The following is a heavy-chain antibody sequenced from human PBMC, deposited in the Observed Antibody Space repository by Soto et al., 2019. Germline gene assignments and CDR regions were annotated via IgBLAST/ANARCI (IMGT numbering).Heavy chain of an antibody. D-gene: IGHD2-21*02. CDR2: IKIDGSET. CDR3: AKDGGDYVH. J-gene: IGHJ4*02. V-gene: IGHV3-7*04. CDR1: GFSFNRNW. Sequence: EVQLVESGGALVQPGGSLRLSCAASGFSFNRNWMSWVRQAPGKGPEWVANIKIDGSETYYVDSVKGRFTISRDNAKNSLYLQRNNLRIEVSAVYFCAKDGGDYVHWGQGTRVTVSS.